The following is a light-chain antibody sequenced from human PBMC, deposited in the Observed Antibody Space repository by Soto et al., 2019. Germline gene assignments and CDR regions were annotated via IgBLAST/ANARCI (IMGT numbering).Light chain of an antibody. Sequence: DIQLTQSPSFLSASVGDRVTITCRASQGISSYLAWYQQRPGKAPKVLIYAASTLQSGVPPRFSGSRSGTEFTLTISSLRPEDSAIYYCQQLITSPFSFGPGSKVDIK. CDR1: QGISSY. J-gene: IGKJ3*01. V-gene: IGKV1-9*01. CDR2: AAS. CDR3: QQLITSPFS.